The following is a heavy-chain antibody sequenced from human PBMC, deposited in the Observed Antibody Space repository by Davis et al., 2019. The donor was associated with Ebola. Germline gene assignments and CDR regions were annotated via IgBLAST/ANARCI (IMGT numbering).Heavy chain of an antibody. Sequence: MPGGSLRLSCTVSGGSISSYYWSWIRQPPGKGLEWIGYISYSGSTNYNPSLKSRVTISVDTSKNQFSLKLSSVTAADTAVYYCARHGSGSSPARAWGQGTLVTVSS. D-gene: IGHD6-13*01. CDR1: GGSISSYY. V-gene: IGHV4-59*08. CDR2: ISYSGST. CDR3: ARHGSGSSPARA. J-gene: IGHJ5*02.